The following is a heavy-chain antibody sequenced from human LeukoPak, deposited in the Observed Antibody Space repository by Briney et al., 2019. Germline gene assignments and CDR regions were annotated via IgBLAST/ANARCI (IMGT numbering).Heavy chain of an antibody. Sequence: PSETLSLTCAVYGGSFSGYYWSWIRQPPGKGLEWIREINHSGSTNYNPSLKSRVTISVDTSKNQFSLKLSSVTAADTAVYYCATPNPAYCGGDCYFYFQHWGQGTLVTVSS. V-gene: IGHV4-34*01. CDR1: GGSFSGYY. CDR3: ATPNPAYCGGDCYFYFQH. J-gene: IGHJ1*01. D-gene: IGHD2-21*02. CDR2: INHSGST.